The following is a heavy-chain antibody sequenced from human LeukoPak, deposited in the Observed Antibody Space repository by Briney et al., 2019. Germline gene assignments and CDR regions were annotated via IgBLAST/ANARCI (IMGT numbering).Heavy chain of an antibody. V-gene: IGHV1-8*03. Sequence: ASVKVSCKASGYTFTSYDINWVRQATGQGLEWMGWMNPNSGNTGYAQKFQGRVTITRNTSISTAYMELSSLRSEDTAVYYCARLDTVVTAFDYWGQGTLVTVSS. J-gene: IGHJ4*02. D-gene: IGHD4-23*01. CDR1: GYTFTSYD. CDR2: MNPNSGNT. CDR3: ARLDTVVTAFDY.